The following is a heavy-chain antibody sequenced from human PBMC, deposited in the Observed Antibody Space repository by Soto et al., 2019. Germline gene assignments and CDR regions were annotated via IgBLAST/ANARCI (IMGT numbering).Heavy chain of an antibody. V-gene: IGHV4-31*03. D-gene: IGHD6-13*01. CDR3: ARDFSRSSSWYLWGMDV. CDR2: IYYSGST. J-gene: IGHJ6*02. Sequence: SETLSLTCTVSGGSISSGGYYWSWIRQHPGKGLEWIGYIYYSGSTYYNPSLKSRVTISVDTSKNQFSLKLSSVTAADTAVYYCARDFSRSSSWYLWGMDVWGQGTTVTVPS. CDR1: GGSISSGGYY.